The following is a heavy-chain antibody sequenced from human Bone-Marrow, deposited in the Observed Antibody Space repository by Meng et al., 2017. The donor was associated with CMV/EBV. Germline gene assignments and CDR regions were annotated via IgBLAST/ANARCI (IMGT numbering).Heavy chain of an antibody. CDR1: VYTFTGYY. Sequence: HGLLGRSGSEGKKLGASVKVSCKASVYTFTGYYMHWVRQAPGQGLEWMGWINPNSGGTNYAQKFQGRVTMTRDTSISTAYMELSRLRSDGAAVYYCARESITMVRGVSWFDPWGQGTLVTVSS. D-gene: IGHD3-10*01. CDR2: INPNSGGT. CDR3: ARESITMVRGVSWFDP. V-gene: IGHV1-2*02. J-gene: IGHJ5*02.